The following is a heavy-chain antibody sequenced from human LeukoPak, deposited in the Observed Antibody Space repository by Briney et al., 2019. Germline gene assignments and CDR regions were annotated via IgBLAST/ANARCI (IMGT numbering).Heavy chain of an antibody. Sequence: PGGSLRLSCAASGFTFSNYWMHWVRQAPGKGLVWVSRINSDGSSTNYADSVKGRFTISRDNAKNTLYLQMNGLRAEDTAVYYCARVAPTVVDYWGRGTLVTVSS. CDR3: ARVAPTVVDY. CDR1: GFTFSNYW. J-gene: IGHJ4*02. V-gene: IGHV3-74*01. CDR2: INSDGSST. D-gene: IGHD4-23*01.